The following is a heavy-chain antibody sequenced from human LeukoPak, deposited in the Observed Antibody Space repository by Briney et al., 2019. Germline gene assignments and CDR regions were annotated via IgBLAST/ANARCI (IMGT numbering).Heavy chain of an antibody. D-gene: IGHD6-19*01. V-gene: IGHV3-21*01. CDR3: ARPLERSGGAWYWDY. CDR1: GFTFSNYS. J-gene: IGHJ4*02. Sequence: PGGSLRLSCAASGFTFSNYSMNWVRQAPGKGLEWVSSISGSSDYIYYADSVKGRFTVSRDNAKNSLYLQMSGLRAEDTAMYYCARPLERSGGAWYWDYWGQGSLVTVSS. CDR2: ISGSSDYI.